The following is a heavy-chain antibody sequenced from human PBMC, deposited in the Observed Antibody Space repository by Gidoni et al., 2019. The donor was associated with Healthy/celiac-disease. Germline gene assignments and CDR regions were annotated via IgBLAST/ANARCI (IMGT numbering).Heavy chain of an antibody. CDR1: GGSISSSSYY. D-gene: IGHD3-22*01. J-gene: IGHJ4*02. Sequence: QLQLQESGPGMVKPSETLSLTCTVSGGSISSSSYYWGWIRQPPGKGLEWIGRIYYSGSTYYNPALKSRVTISVDTSKNQFSLKLSSVTAADSAVYYCSRNPYYYDSSGYYPPYYFDYWGQGTLVTVSS. CDR3: SRNPYYYDSSGYYPPYYFDY. CDR2: IYYSGST. V-gene: IGHV4-39*07.